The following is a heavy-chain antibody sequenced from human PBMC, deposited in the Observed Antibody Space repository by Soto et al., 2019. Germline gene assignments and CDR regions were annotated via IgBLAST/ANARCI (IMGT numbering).Heavy chain of an antibody. Sequence: QLQLQESGPGLVKPSETLSLTCTVSGGSISSSSYYWGWIRQPPGKGLEWIGSIYYSGSTYYNPSLKSRVTISVDTSKNQFSLKLSSVTAADTAVYYCARQGRYFDWLESWGEVGYYMDVWGKGTTVTVSS. CDR1: GGSISSSSYY. J-gene: IGHJ6*03. V-gene: IGHV4-39*01. D-gene: IGHD3-9*01. CDR3: ARQGRYFDWLESWGEVGYYMDV. CDR2: IYYSGST.